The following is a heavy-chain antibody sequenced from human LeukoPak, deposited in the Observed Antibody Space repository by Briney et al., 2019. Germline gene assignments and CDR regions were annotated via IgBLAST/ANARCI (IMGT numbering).Heavy chain of an antibody. CDR2: IIPIFGTA. Sequence: ASVKVSCKAYGGTFSSYAISWVRQAPGQGLEWMGGIIPIFGTANYAQKFQGRVTITTDESTSTAYMELSSLRSEDTAVYYCARAGIAAAGTLDYWGQGSLVTVSS. V-gene: IGHV1-69*05. D-gene: IGHD6-13*01. J-gene: IGHJ4*02. CDR3: ARAGIAAAGTLDY. CDR1: GGTFSSYA.